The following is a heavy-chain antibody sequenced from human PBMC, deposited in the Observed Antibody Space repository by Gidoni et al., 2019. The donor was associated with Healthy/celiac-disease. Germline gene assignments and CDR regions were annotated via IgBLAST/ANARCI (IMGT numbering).Heavy chain of an antibody. J-gene: IGHJ4*02. CDR2: IYWNDDK. CDR1: GFSLSTSGVG. D-gene: IGHD5-12*01. V-gene: IGHV2-5*01. CDR3: AHRISMATSYYFDY. Sequence: QITLKESGPTLLKPTQTLTLTCTFSGFSLSTSGVGVGWIRQPPGKALEWLALIYWNDDKRYSPSLKSRLTITKDTSKNQVVLTMTNMDPVDTATYYCAHRISMATSYYFDYWGQGTLVTVSS.